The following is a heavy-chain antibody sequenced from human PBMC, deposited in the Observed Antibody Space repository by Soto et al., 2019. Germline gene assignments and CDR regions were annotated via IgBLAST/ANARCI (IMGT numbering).Heavy chain of an antibody. D-gene: IGHD1-26*01. Sequence: PGGSLRLSCAASGFTFSSYGMHWVRQAPGKGLEWVAVTSYDGSNKYYADSVNGRFTISRDNSKNTLYLQMNSLRAEDTAVYYCAKDVVVGATPGLGDYYYYYGMDVWGQGTTVTVSS. V-gene: IGHV3-30*18. CDR1: GFTFSSYG. J-gene: IGHJ6*02. CDR3: AKDVVVGATPGLGDYYYYYGMDV. CDR2: TSYDGSNK.